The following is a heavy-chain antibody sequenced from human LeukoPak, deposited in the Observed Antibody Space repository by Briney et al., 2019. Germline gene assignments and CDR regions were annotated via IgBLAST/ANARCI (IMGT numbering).Heavy chain of an antibody. D-gene: IGHD3-3*01. J-gene: IGHJ4*02. V-gene: IGHV1-18*01. Sequence: GASVKVSCKASGYTFTSYGISWVRQAPGQGLEWMGWISAYNGNTNYAQKLQGRVTMTTDTSTSTAYMELRSLRSDDTAVYYCARDSSRIFGVVTAGYWGQGTLVTVSS. CDR3: ARDSSRIFGVVTAGY. CDR2: ISAYNGNT. CDR1: GYTFTSYG.